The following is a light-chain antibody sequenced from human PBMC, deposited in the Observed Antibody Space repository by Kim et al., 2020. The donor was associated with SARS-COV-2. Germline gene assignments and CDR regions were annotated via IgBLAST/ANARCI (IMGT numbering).Light chain of an antibody. V-gene: IGLV2-14*03. CDR1: SSDVGGYAF. CDR3: CSYTNMSSPHVL. J-gene: IGLJ2*01. CDR2: DVT. Sequence: QSALTQPASVSGSPGQSITMSCTGTSSDVGGYAFVSWYQQHPGKVPKLMIYDVTKRPSGVSSRFSGSKSGNTASLTISGLQADDEADYHCCSYTNMSSPHVLFGGGTQLTVL.